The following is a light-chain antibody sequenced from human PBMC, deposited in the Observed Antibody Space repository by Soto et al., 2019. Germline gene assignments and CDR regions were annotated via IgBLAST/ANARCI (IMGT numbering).Light chain of an antibody. CDR1: SSDVGGYNY. J-gene: IGLJ3*02. CDR2: EVS. CDR3: SSYTSSSTPEV. V-gene: IGLV2-14*01. Sequence: QSALTQPASVSGSPGQSITISCTGTSSDVGGYNYVSWYQQHPGKAPKLMIYEVSNRPSGLSNRFSGSKSGNTASLTISGLQAEDEADYYCSSYTSSSTPEVFGGGTKLTVL.